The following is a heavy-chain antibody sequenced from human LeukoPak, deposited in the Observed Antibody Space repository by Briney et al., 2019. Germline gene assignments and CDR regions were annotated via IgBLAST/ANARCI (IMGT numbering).Heavy chain of an antibody. D-gene: IGHD5-18*01. Sequence: GGSLRLSCAASGFTFSTYDMSWVRQTPGKGLEWFSAISGTHAGRQGTTYYADSVKGRFTISRDDSKNTLYLQMHSLRAEDTAIYFCAKGGYFSYDMWGQGTKVTVSP. J-gene: IGHJ3*02. CDR2: ISGTHAGRQGTT. CDR3: AKGGYFSYDM. CDR1: GFTFSTYD. V-gene: IGHV3-23*01.